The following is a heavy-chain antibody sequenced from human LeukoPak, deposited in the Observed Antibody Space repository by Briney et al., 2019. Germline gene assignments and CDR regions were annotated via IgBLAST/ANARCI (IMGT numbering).Heavy chain of an antibody. V-gene: IGHV4-4*02. CDR3: ARSYGSGSYYNGELDY. CDR1: GASTSSSTW. D-gene: IGHD3-10*01. Sequence: SETLSPTCPVSGASTSSSTWWSWVRQPPGKGLEWLGEIYLSGSTNYNPSLKSRVTISVDKSTNHFSPKLSSVTAADTAVYYCARSYGSGSYYNGELDYWGQGTLVTVSS. J-gene: IGHJ4*02. CDR2: IYLSGST.